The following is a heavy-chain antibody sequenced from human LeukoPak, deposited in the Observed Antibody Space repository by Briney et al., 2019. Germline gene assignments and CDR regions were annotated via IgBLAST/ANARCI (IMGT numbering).Heavy chain of an antibody. CDR3: AKGRGFYDAFDI. V-gene: IGHV1-69*04. Sequence: GASVKVSCKASGGTFISYAISWVRQAPGQGLEWMGRIIPILGIANYAQKFQGRVTITADKSTSTAYMELSSLRSEDTAVYYCAKGRGFYDAFDIWGQGTMVTVSS. J-gene: IGHJ3*02. CDR1: GGTFISYA. CDR2: IIPILGIA. D-gene: IGHD2/OR15-2a*01.